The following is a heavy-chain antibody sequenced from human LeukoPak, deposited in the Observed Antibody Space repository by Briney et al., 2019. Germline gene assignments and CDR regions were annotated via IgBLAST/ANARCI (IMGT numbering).Heavy chain of an antibody. Sequence: GGSLRLSCAASGFTFSSYAMHWVRQAPGKGLEWVAVISYDGSNKYYADSVKGRFTFSRDNSKNTLYLQMNSLRAEDTAVYYCARDADTAMEYYFDYWGQGTLVTVSS. J-gene: IGHJ4*02. CDR2: ISYDGSNK. CDR3: ARDADTAMEYYFDY. CDR1: GFTFSSYA. V-gene: IGHV3-30*04. D-gene: IGHD5-18*01.